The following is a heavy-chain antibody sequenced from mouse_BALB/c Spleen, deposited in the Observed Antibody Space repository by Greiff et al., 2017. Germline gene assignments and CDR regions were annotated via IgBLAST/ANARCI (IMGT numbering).Heavy chain of an antibody. Sequence: EVHLVESGGGLVKPGGSLKLSCAASGFTFSDYYMYWVRQTPEKRLEWVATISDGGSYTYYPDSVKGRFTISRDNAKNNLYLQMSSLKSEDTAMYYCARGVALFAYWGQGTLVTVSA. V-gene: IGHV5-4*02. CDR3: ARGVALFAY. CDR1: GFTFSDYY. CDR2: ISDGGSYT. J-gene: IGHJ3*01.